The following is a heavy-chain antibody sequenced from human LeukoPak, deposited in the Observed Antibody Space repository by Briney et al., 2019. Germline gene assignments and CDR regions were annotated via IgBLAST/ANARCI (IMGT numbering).Heavy chain of an antibody. CDR2: FDPEDGET. J-gene: IGHJ6*02. V-gene: IGHV1-24*01. D-gene: IGHD1-26*01. Sequence: ASVKVSCKVSGYTLAELSMHWVRQAPGKGLEWMGGFDPEDGETIYAQKFQGRVTMTEDTSTDTAYMELSSLRSEDTAVYYCATRVGIVGALGVWGQGTTVTVSS. CDR3: ATRVGIVGALGV. CDR1: GYTLAELS.